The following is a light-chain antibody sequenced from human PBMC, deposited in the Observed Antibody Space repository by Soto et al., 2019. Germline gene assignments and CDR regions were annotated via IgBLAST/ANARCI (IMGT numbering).Light chain of an antibody. CDR2: EVS. CDR3: SSYAGSNNYV. Sequence: QSVLAQPPSASRSPGQSVTISCTGTSSDVGGYNYVSWYQQHPGKAPKLMIYEVSKRPSGVPDRFSGSKSGNTASLTVSGLQAEDEADYYCSSYAGSNNYVFGTRTKV. V-gene: IGLV2-8*01. J-gene: IGLJ1*01. CDR1: SSDVGGYNY.